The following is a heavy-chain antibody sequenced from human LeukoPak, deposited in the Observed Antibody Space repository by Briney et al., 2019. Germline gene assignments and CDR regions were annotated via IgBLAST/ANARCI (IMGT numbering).Heavy chain of an antibody. Sequence: GRSLRLSCAASGFTFSSYAMSWVRQAPGKGLEWVSAISGSGGSTYYADSVRGRFTISRDNSKNTLYLQMNSLRAEDTAVYYCAKYDYGSGSSPQDYWGQGTLVTVSS. V-gene: IGHV3-23*01. J-gene: IGHJ4*02. CDR1: GFTFSSYA. CDR3: AKYDYGSGSSPQDY. D-gene: IGHD3-10*01. CDR2: ISGSGGST.